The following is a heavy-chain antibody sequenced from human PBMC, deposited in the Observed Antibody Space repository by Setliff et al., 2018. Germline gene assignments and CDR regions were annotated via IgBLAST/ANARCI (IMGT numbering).Heavy chain of an antibody. J-gene: IGHJ5*02. D-gene: IGHD3-16*01. CDR2: INPNTGGT. V-gene: IGHV1-2*02. CDR1: GYAVTGYH. CDR3: ARVAIMGPPS. Sequence: GASVKVSCKASGYAVTGYHIHWVRQASGQGPEWMGWINPNTGGTNYAQKFQGRVTMTRDTSITTAYMELSSLRSDDTAVYYCARVAIMGPPSWGQGTLVTVSS.